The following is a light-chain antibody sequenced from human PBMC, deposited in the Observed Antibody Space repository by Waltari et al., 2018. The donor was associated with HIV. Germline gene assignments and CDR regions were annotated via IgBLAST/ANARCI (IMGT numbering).Light chain of an antibody. V-gene: IGKV3-20*01. CDR3: QQYGSSVWT. Sequence: EIVLTQSPGTLSLSPGDRATLSCRASQSVSSTYLAWSQQKPGQAPRLLIYGASIRATGIPDRFSASGSGTDFTLSISRLEPEDFAVYYCQQYGSSVWTFGQGTKVEIK. CDR1: QSVSSTY. J-gene: IGKJ1*01. CDR2: GAS.